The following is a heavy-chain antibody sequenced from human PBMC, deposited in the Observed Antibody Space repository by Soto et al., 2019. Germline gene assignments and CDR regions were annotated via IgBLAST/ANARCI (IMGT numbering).Heavy chain of an antibody. CDR3: AGEGGSGRNRDVTAYYARGMEV. Sequence: SVKVSCKASGCTFSSYAISWVRQAPGQGLEWMGGIIPIFGTANYAQKFQGRVTSTAVESTSTAYMQLSSLRSEDTTEDYCAGEGGSGRNRDVTAYYARGMEVWGQGTSFTVSS. V-gene: IGHV1-69*13. CDR1: GCTFSSYA. CDR2: IIPIFGTA. J-gene: IGHJ6*02. D-gene: IGHD1-26*01.